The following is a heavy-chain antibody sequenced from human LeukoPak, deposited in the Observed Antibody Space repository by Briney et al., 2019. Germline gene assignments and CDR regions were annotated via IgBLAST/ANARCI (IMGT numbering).Heavy chain of an antibody. Sequence: PSETLSLTCAVYGGSFSGYYWSWIRQPPGKGLEWIGEINHSGSTNYNPSLKSRVTIPVDTSKSQFSLKLSSVTAADTAVYYCAGAGTYYLDNWGQGTLVTVSS. D-gene: IGHD3-10*01. CDR2: INHSGST. V-gene: IGHV4-34*01. CDR1: GGSFSGYY. J-gene: IGHJ4*02. CDR3: AGAGTYYLDN.